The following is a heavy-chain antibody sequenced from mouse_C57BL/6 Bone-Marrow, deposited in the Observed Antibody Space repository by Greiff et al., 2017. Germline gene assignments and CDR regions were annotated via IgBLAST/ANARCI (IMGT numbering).Heavy chain of an antibody. CDR2: SRNKANDYTT. CDR3: ARDYYGYFDV. J-gene: IGHJ1*03. CDR1: GFTFSDFY. V-gene: IGHV7-1*01. Sequence: EVKVVESGGGLVQSGRSLRLSCATSGFTFSDFYMEWVRQAPGKGLEWIAASRNKANDYTTEYSASVKGRFIASRDTSQSILYLQMNALRAEDTAIDYCARDYYGYFDVWGTGTTVTVSS.